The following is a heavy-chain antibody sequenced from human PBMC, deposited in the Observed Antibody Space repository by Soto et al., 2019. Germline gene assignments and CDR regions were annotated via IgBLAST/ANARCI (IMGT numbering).Heavy chain of an antibody. CDR1: GGSFSGYY. CDR3: ARRGCMVRESVQFNWFDL. V-gene: IGHV4-34*01. Sequence: PSETLSLTCAVYGGSFSGYYWSWIRQPPGKGLEWIGEINHSGSTNYNPSLKSRVTISIDTSKNQFSLNLSSVTAADTAVYYCARRGCMVRESVQFNWFDLWGQGTLVTVS. J-gene: IGHJ5*02. D-gene: IGHD3-10*01. CDR2: INHSGST.